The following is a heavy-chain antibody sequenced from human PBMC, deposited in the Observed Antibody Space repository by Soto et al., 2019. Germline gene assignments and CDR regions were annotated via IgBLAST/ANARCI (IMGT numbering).Heavy chain of an antibody. V-gene: IGHV1-2*04. CDR2: INPNSGGT. CDR3: ASNAITIVRGVMRDYYGMDV. Sequence: ASVKVSCKASGYTFTGYYMHWVRQAPGQGLEWMGWINPNSGGTNYAQKFQGWVTMTRDTSISTAYMELSRLRSDDTAVYYCASNAITIVRGVMRDYYGMDVWGQGTKVPVSS. CDR1: GYTFTGYY. D-gene: IGHD3-10*01. J-gene: IGHJ6*02.